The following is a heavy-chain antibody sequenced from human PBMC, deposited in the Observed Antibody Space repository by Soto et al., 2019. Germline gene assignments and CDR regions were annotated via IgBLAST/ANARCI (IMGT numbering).Heavy chain of an antibody. J-gene: IGHJ4*02. V-gene: IGHV4-30-2*01. CDR2: IYHSGST. CDR3: AGRLRANYFDY. D-gene: IGHD2-15*01. CDR1: GGSISSGGYS. Sequence: PSETLSLTCAVSGGSISSGGYSWSWIRQPPGKGLEWIGYIYHSGSTYYNPSLKSRVTISVDRSKNQFSLKLSSVTAADTAVYYCAGRLRANYFDYWGQGTLVTVSS.